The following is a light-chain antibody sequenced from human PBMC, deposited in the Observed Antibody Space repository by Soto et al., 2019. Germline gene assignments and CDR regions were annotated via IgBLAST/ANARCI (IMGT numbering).Light chain of an antibody. CDR2: DAS. CDR1: SSDVGGYNY. J-gene: IGLJ1*01. Sequence: QSVLTQPASVSGSPGQSITTSCTGTSSDVGGYNYVSWYQQHPGKAPKLMIYDASNRPSGVSNRFSGSKSGNTASLTISGLQAEDEADYYCSSYTSSSTRVFGTGTKVTVL. CDR3: SSYTSSSTRV. V-gene: IGLV2-14*01.